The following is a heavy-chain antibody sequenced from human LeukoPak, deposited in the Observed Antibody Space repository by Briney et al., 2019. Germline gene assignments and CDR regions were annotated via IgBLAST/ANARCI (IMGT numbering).Heavy chain of an antibody. CDR3: AKAPVTTCSGAYCYPFDY. D-gene: IGHD2-15*01. CDR2: ISGSGGSI. CDR1: GFTFSSYG. J-gene: IGHJ4*02. V-gene: IGHV3-23*01. Sequence: GGSLRLSCEASGFTFSSYGMSWVRQAPGKGLEWVSGISGSGGSIYYADSLKGRFTISKDNSKNTLYLQMNSLRAEDTAVYYCAKAPVTTCSGAYCYPFDYWSQGTLVTVSS.